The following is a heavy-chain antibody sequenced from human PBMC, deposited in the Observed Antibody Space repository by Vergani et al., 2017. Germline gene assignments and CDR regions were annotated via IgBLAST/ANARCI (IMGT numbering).Heavy chain of an antibody. CDR2: IYRTGRT. V-gene: IGHV4-30-2*03. J-gene: IGHJ4*02. D-gene: IGHD3-9*01. CDR1: GVSISNGGYS. CDR3: ARRSGIVYDIFSGTQYFFDF. Sequence: QLQLQESGSGLVKPSQTLSLTCGVSGVSISNGGYSWSWIRQPPGKGLEWIGSIYRTGRTHFNPSLKSRVTISVDTSNNHFSLRLNSLTAADTAVYYCARRSGIVYDIFSGTQYFFDFWGQGTLVTVSS.